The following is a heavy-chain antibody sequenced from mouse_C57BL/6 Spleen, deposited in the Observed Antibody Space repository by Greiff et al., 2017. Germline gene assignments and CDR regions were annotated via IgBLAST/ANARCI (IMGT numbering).Heavy chain of an antibody. CDR3: ARKGYYGLFDY. Sequence: VQLQQSGAELVRPGASVKLSCKASGYTFTDYYINWVKQRPGQGLEWIARIYPGSGNTYYNEKFKGKATLTAEKSSSTAYMQLSSLTSEDSAVYFCARKGYYGLFDYWGQGTTLTVSS. CDR2: IYPGSGNT. V-gene: IGHV1-76*01. D-gene: IGHD1-2*01. J-gene: IGHJ2*01. CDR1: GYTFTDYY.